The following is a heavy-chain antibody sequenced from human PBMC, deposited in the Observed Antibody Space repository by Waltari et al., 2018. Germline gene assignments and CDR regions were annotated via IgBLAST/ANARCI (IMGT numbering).Heavy chain of an antibody. CDR1: GFTFSSYD. D-gene: IGHD2-2*01. J-gene: IGHJ5*02. CDR3: AKGPAARTNWFDP. CDR2: IGSSGRNT. V-gene: IGHV3-23*01. Sequence: EVQLLESGGGLVQPGGSLRLSCAASGFTFSSYDMSWVRQAPGKGLGWVSVIGSSGRNTYYADSGKGRFTSSRDDSKNTLYLQMNSLRAEDTAVYYCAKGPAARTNWFDPWGQGTLVTVSS.